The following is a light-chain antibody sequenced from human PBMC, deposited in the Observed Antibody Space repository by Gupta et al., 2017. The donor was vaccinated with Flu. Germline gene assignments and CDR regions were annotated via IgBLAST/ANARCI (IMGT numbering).Light chain of an antibody. V-gene: IGKV1-39*01. CDR2: AAS. CDR1: QTVGDY. CDR3: QQSHSPPLT. Sequence: VTITCRASQTVGDYLSWFQQEPGEAPHLLIYAASSLQTGVPSRFSGSGSRTDFTLTISSLQPEDFATYYCQQSHSPPLTFGPGTKVDLK. J-gene: IGKJ3*01.